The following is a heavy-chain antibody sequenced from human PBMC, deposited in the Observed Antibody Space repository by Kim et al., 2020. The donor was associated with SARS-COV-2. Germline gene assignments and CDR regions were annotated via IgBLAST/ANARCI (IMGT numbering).Heavy chain of an antibody. D-gene: IGHD5-18*01. CDR3: AIHDRLQLWLPIIGSFDY. V-gene: IGHV4-59*08. CDR1: GGSISSYY. Sequence: SATLSLTCTVYGGSISSYYWSWIRQPPGKGLEWIGYIYYSGSTNYNRSLKSRVTISVDTSKNQFSLKLSSVTAADTAVYYCAIHDRLQLWLPIIGSFDY. CDR2: IYYSGST. J-gene: IGHJ4*01.